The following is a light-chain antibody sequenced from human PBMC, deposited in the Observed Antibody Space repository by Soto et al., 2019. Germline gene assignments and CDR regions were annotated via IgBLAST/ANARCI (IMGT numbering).Light chain of an antibody. CDR1: SSDIGGYNY. CDR3: CSYAGSYTHV. Sequence: QSVLAQPRSLSVSPGQSVTISFTGTSSDIGGYNYVSWYQQHPGKAPKLMIYDVIKRPSGVPDRFSGSKSGNTASLTIYGLQAEDEADYYCCSYAGSYTHVFGTGTKVTVL. J-gene: IGLJ1*01. V-gene: IGLV2-11*01. CDR2: DVI.